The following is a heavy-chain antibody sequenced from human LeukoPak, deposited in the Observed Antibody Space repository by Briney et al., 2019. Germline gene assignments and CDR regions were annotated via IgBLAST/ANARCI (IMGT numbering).Heavy chain of an antibody. CDR3: ARRDYRIDFDY. Sequence: GESLKISCKGSGYTFTNYWIGWVRQMPGKGLEWMGIIYPADSDTRYSPSFQGQVTISADKSISTAYLQWSSLKASDTAMYYCARRDYRIDFDYWGQGTLVTVSS. CDR1: GYTFTNYW. D-gene: IGHD4-11*01. CDR2: IYPADSDT. J-gene: IGHJ4*02. V-gene: IGHV5-51*01.